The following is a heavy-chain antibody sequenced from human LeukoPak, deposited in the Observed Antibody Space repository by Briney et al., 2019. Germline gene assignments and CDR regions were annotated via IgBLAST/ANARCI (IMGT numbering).Heavy chain of an antibody. CDR1: GYTFNSYG. D-gene: IGHD3-22*01. Sequence: ASVKVSCKASGYTFNSYGIGWVRQAPGQGLEWMGWISAYNGNTNYAQKLQGRVTMTTDTSTSTAYMELRSLRSDDTAVYYCARGYGYYDSSGYLDYWGQGTLVTVSS. V-gene: IGHV1-18*01. J-gene: IGHJ4*02. CDR3: ARGYGYYDSSGYLDY. CDR2: ISAYNGNT.